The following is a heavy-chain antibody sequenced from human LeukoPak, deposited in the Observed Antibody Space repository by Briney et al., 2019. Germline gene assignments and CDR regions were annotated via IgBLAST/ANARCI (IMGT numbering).Heavy chain of an antibody. D-gene: IGHD5-12*01. J-gene: IGHJ4*02. Sequence: GGSLRLSWAASGLTFSSSAMSWVRQPPGKGLEWVSDISGSGGSTYYADSVKGRFTISRANSKNTLYLQMNSLRAKDTAVYDCAKETGYSGYDYGDYWGQGTLVTVSS. CDR2: ISGSGGST. CDR1: GLTFSSSA. V-gene: IGHV3-23*01. CDR3: AKETGYSGYDYGDY.